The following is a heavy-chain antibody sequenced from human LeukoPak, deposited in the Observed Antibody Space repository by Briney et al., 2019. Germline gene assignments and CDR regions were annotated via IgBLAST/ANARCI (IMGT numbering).Heavy chain of an antibody. Sequence: WETLSLTCTVSGGSISSYYWSWIRQPPGKGLEWIGYIYYSASTNYNPSLKSRVTISLDTSKNQFSLKVSSVTAADTAVYYCARGLVGFDYWGQGTLVTVSS. CDR2: IYYSAST. CDR3: ARGLVGFDY. J-gene: IGHJ4*02. V-gene: IGHV4-59*01. D-gene: IGHD1-26*01. CDR1: GGSISSYY.